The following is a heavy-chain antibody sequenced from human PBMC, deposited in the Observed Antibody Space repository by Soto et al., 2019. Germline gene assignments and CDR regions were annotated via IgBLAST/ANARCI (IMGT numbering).Heavy chain of an antibody. J-gene: IGHJ6*02. CDR1: GGTFSSYA. CDR3: SREGARATGDRGGSIYYYXXXXXX. CDR2: IIPIFGTA. Sequence: SVKVSCKASGGTFSSYAISWVRQAPGQGLEWMGGIIPIFGTANYAQKFQGRVTITADESTSTAYMELSSLRSEDKAVYYCSREGARATGDRGGSIYYYXXXXXXWGQGTTVTVSS. V-gene: IGHV1-69*13. D-gene: IGHD3-10*01.